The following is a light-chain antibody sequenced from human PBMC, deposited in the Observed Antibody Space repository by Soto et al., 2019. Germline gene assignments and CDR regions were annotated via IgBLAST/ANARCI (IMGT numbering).Light chain of an antibody. CDR1: TSDIGDYNY. J-gene: IGLJ1*01. CDR3: TSWGI. V-gene: IGLV2-14*01. Sequence: QSALTQPASVSGSPGQSITISCTGTTSDIGDYNYVSWYQHLPDKVPKLIISLVSNRPSGVSNRFSGSESGNTASLTISGFQAEDEGDYYCTSWGIFGPGTKVTVL. CDR2: LVS.